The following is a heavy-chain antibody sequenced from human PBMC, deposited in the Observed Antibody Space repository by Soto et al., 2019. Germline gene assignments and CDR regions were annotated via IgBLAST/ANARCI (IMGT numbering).Heavy chain of an antibody. D-gene: IGHD3-10*01. CDR2: IWYDGSNK. CDR3: ARDQHPYYGSGSSFDY. CDR1: GFTFSSYG. Sequence: VGSLRLSCAASGFTFSSYGMHWVRQAPGKGLEWVAVIWYDGSNKYYADSVKGRFTISRDNSKNTLYLQMNSLRAEDTAVYYCARDQHPYYGSGSSFDYWGQGTLVTVS. V-gene: IGHV3-33*01. J-gene: IGHJ4*02.